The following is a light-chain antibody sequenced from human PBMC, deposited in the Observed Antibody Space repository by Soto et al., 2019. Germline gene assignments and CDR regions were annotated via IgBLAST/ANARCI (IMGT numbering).Light chain of an antibody. CDR2: KDS. CDR1: VLAKKY. J-gene: IGLJ3*02. CDR3: YSAADNAWV. Sequence: SYELTQPSSGSVSPGQTARITCSGDVLAKKYARWFQKKPGQAPVLVIYKDSERPSGIPERFSGSSSGTTVTLTISGAQVEDEADYYCYSAADNAWVFGGGTKLTVL. V-gene: IGLV3-27*01.